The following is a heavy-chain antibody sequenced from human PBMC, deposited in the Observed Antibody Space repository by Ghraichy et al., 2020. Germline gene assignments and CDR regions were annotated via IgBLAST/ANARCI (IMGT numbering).Heavy chain of an antibody. V-gene: IGHV1-69*13. CDR1: GGTFSSYA. Sequence: SVKVSCKASGGTFSSYANSWVRQAPGQGLEWMGRIIPIFGTANYAQKFQGRVTITADESTSTAYMELSSLRSEDTAVYYCAGNGYDSSGYLRFGSYWGQGTLVTVSS. J-gene: IGHJ4*02. CDR3: AGNGYDSSGYLRFGSY. CDR2: IIPIFGTA. D-gene: IGHD3-22*01.